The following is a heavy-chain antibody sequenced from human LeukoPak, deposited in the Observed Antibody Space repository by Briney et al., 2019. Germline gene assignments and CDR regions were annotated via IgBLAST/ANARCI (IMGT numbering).Heavy chain of an antibody. CDR2: ISGSGDKT. J-gene: IGHJ4*02. V-gene: IGHV3-23*01. Sequence: GGSLRLSCAASGFSFNSYAMTWVRQAPGKGLEWVSVISGSGDKTYYADSVKGRFTISRDNSKNTLYLQMHSLRAEDTAKFFWAKGSHSSWWFYFGYWGQGTLVTGSS. D-gene: IGHD2-15*01. CDR1: GFSFNSYA. CDR3: AKGSHSSWWFYFGY.